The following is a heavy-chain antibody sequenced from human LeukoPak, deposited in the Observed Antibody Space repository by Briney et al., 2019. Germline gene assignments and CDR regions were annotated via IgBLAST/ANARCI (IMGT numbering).Heavy chain of an antibody. J-gene: IGHJ6*02. Sequence: GASVKVSCKASGYTFTSYGISWVRQAPGQGLEWMGWISAYNGNTKYAQKLQGRVTMTRNTSISTAYMELSSLRSEDTAVYYCARGRQDFDWLLNYYGMDVWGQGTTVTVSS. CDR3: ARGRQDFDWLLNYYGMDV. D-gene: IGHD3-9*01. V-gene: IGHV1-18*01. CDR1: GYTFTSYG. CDR2: ISAYNGNT.